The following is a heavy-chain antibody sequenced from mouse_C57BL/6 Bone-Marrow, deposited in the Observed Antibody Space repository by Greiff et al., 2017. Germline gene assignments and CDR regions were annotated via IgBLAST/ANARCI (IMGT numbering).Heavy chain of an antibody. J-gene: IGHJ3*01. CDR2: INPSSGYT. D-gene: IGHD2-2*01. Sequence: VQLQQSGAELAKPGASVKLSCKASGYTFTSYWMHRVKQRPGQGLEWIGYINPSSGYTKYNQKFKDTATLTADKSSSTAYMQLSSLTYEYSAVYYCARPLLWLRRGFAYWGQGTLVTVSA. CDR3: ARPLLWLRRGFAY. CDR1: GYTFTSYW. V-gene: IGHV1-7*01.